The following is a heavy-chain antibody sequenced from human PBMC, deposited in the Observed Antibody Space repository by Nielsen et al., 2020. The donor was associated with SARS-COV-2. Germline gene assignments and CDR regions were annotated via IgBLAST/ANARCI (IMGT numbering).Heavy chain of an antibody. J-gene: IGHJ3*01. D-gene: IGHD3-10*01. V-gene: IGHV3-23*01. CDR2: ISGSGGST. CDR1: GFTFSSYA. Sequence: GESLKISCAASGFTFSSYAMSWVRQAPGKGLEWVSAISGSGGSTYYADSVKGRFTISRDNSKNTLYLQMHSLRVEDTAVYYCAKDGVVRGDALDLWDQGTMVTVSS. CDR3: AKDGVVRGDALDL.